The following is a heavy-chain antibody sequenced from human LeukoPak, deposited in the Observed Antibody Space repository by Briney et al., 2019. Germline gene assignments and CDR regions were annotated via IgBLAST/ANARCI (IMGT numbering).Heavy chain of an antibody. D-gene: IGHD2-21*02. CDR2: IYPGNSNT. V-gene: IGHV5-51*01. J-gene: IGHJ6*03. CDR3: ARLGYCGGDCYSGPHYYYYHMDV. Sequence: GESLQISCKGSGYRFTSYWIGWVRQMPGKGLEWMGIIYPGNSNTRYSPSFQGQVTISADKSISTAYLQWSSLKASDTAMYYCARLGYCGGDCYSGPHYYYYHMDVWGKGTTVTVSS. CDR1: GYRFTSYW.